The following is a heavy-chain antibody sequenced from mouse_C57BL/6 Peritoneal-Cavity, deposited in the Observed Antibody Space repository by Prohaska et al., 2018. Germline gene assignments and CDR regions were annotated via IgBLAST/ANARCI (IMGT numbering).Heavy chain of an antibody. CDR3: ARNSPMDY. CDR1: GYTFTSYG. CDR2: IYIGNGYT. V-gene: IGHV1-58*01. Sequence: EVQLQQSGAELVRPGSSVKMSCKTSGYTFTSYGLNWVKQRPGQGLEWIGYIYIGNGYTEYNEKCKGKAKLTADTTTRTDYMQLRSLTSEDSAIYFCARNSPMDYWGQGTSVTVSS. D-gene: IGHD6-1*01. J-gene: IGHJ4*01.